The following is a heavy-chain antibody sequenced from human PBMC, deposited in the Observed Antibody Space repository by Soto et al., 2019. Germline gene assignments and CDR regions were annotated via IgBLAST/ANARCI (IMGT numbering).Heavy chain of an antibody. V-gene: IGHV1-3*01. CDR2: INAGNGNT. CDR1: GYTFTSYA. D-gene: IGHD2-8*01. Sequence: ASVKVSCKASGYTFTSYAMHWVRQAPGQRLGWMGWINAGNGNTKYSQKFQGRVTITRDTSASTAYMELSSLTSEDTAVYYCARDDCTNGVCYKNWFDPWGQGTLVTVSS. CDR3: ARDDCTNGVCYKNWFDP. J-gene: IGHJ5*02.